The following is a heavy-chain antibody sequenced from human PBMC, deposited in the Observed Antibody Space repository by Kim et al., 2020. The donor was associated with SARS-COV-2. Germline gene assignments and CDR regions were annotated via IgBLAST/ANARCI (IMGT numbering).Heavy chain of an antibody. D-gene: IGHD2-21*01. CDR1: GGPISSSSYY. V-gene: IGHV4-39*01. Sequence: SETLSLTCTVSGGPISSSSYYWGWIRQPPGKGLEWIGSIYSSGSTYYNPSLKSRVTISVDTSKNQFSLKLSSVTAADTAVYYCARQAREIPVRVSWFDPWGQGTLVTVSS. J-gene: IGHJ5*02. CDR3: ARQAREIPVRVSWFDP. CDR2: IYSSGST.